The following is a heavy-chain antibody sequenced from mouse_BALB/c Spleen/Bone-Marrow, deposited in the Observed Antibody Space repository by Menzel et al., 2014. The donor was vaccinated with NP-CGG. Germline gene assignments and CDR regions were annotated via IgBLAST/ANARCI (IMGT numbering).Heavy chain of an antibody. CDR1: GYTFTSYY. J-gene: IGHJ4*01. D-gene: IGHD2-14*01. CDR3: TRREYYRYDRAMDY. Sequence: VKLMDSGAELVKPGASVKLSCKASGYTFTSYYMYWVKQRPGQGLEWIGEINPSNGGTNFNEKFKSKATLTVDKSSSTAYMQLSSLTSEDSAVYYCTRREYYRYDRAMDYWGQGTSVTVSS. CDR2: INPSNGGT. V-gene: IGHV1S81*02.